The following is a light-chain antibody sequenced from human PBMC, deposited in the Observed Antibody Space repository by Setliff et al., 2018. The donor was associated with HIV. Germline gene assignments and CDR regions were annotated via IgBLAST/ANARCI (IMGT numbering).Light chain of an antibody. J-gene: IGLJ3*02. Sequence: QSVLTQPPSVSGAPGRRVTISCTGTSSNIGAGYNVHWYQQLPGTAPKLLMYGNNNRPSGVPDRFSGSKSGTSASLAITGLQAEDEADYYCQSFDSSLSGHWVFGGGTKVT. CDR1: SSNIGAGYN. CDR3: QSFDSSLSGHWV. CDR2: GNN. V-gene: IGLV1-40*01.